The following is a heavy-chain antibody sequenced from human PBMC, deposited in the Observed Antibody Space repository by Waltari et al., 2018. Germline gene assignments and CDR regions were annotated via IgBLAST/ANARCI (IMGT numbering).Heavy chain of an antibody. J-gene: IGHJ3*01. V-gene: IGHV4-59*08. CDR2: VYYSGGS. CDR3: ARGGHYDAVTSYYSDALHV. Sequence: QVQLQESGPGLVTPSETLSLTCVVSGGSMDSYFWHLLRQPPGKGLEWIGYVYYSGGSKYNTSLESRVTISADTSKNEVSLSLTSVTAADTAVYFCARGGHYDAVTSYYSDALHVWGRGTTVIVSS. CDR1: GGSMDSYF. D-gene: IGHD3-10*01.